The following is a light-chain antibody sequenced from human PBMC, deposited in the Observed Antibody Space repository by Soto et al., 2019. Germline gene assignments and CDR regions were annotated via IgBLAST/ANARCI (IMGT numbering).Light chain of an antibody. CDR2: AAS. CDR3: QRSNSAPAT. Sequence: DIQMTQSPSSLSASVGDRVTITCRASQGISNYLAWYQQKPGKVPKLLIYAASTVQSGVPSRFSGSGSGTEYSLTISTLQPEDVATYYCQRSNSAPATFGGGTKVEIK. V-gene: IGKV1-27*01. J-gene: IGKJ4*01. CDR1: QGISNY.